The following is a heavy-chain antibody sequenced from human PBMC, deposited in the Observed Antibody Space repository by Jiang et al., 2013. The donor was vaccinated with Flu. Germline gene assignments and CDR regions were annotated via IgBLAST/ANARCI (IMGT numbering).Heavy chain of an antibody. J-gene: IGHJ4*02. CDR1: GGSISSYY. V-gene: IGHV4-59*08. CDR3: ARLKVLGFVDY. D-gene: IGHD3-3*01. Sequence: SGSGLVKPSETLSLTCTVSGGSISSYYWSWIRQPPGKGLEWIGYIYYSGSTNYNPSLKSRVTISVDTSKNQFSLKLSSVTAADTAVYYCARLKVLGFVDYWGQGTLVTVSS. CDR2: IYYSGST.